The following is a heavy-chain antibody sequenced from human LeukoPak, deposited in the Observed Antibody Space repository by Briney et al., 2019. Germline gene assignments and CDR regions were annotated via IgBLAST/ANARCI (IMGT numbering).Heavy chain of an antibody. Sequence: SETLSLTCTVAGGSMSSSSYYWGWIRQPPGKGLEWIGSIYYSGSTYYNPSLKSRVTISVDTSKNQFSLKLISVTAADTAVYYCARPITGTTAAFDIWGQGTMVTVSS. CDR2: IYYSGST. CDR1: GGSMSSSSYY. J-gene: IGHJ3*02. D-gene: IGHD1-7*01. CDR3: ARPITGTTAAFDI. V-gene: IGHV4-39*07.